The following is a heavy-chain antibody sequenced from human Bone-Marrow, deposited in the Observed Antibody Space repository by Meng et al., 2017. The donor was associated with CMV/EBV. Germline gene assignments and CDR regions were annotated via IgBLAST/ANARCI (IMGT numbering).Heavy chain of an antibody. J-gene: IGHJ4*02. CDR2: ILPILGIT. CDR1: GGTFNSFA. Sequence: SVKVSCKPSGGTFNSFAINWVRRAPGQGLEWMGGILPILGITTYAQTFQDRHTLTADKSTSSAYMELSGLRCEDTAVYYCAGTVSGWMPYFDAWGQGTPVTVSS. CDR3: AGTVSGWMPYFDA. D-gene: IGHD5-12*01. V-gene: IGHV1-69*10.